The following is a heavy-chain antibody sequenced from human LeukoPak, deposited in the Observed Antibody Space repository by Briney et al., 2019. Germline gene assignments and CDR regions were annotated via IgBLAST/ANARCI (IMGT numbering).Heavy chain of an antibody. J-gene: IGHJ6*03. V-gene: IGHV4-34*01. CDR2: INHSGST. Sequence: PSETLSLTCAVYGGSFSGHYWSWIRQPPGKGLEWIGEINHSGSTNYNPSLKSRVTISVDTSKNQFSLKLSSVTAADTAVYYCARGEGGYSYGYYYYYMDVWGKGTTVTVSS. CDR1: GGSFSGHY. CDR3: ARGEGGYSYGYYYYYMDV. D-gene: IGHD5-18*01.